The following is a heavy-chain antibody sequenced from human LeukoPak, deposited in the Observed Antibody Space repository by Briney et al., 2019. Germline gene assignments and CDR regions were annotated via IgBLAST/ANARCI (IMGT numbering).Heavy chain of an antibody. CDR2: FDPEDGET. CDR3: ATASRYSGYDLGDFDY. Sequence: ASVKVSCKVSGYTLTELSMHWVRQAPGKGLEWMGGFDPEDGETIYAQKFQGRVTMTEDTSTDTAYMELSSLRSEDTAVYYCATASRYSGYDLGDFDYWGQGTLVTVSS. D-gene: IGHD5-12*01. J-gene: IGHJ4*02. CDR1: GYTLTELS. V-gene: IGHV1-24*01.